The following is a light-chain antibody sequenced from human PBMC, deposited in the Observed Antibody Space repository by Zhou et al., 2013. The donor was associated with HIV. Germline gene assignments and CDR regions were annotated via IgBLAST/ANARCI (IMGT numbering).Light chain of an antibody. V-gene: IGKV1-39*01. CDR3: QQYNDYPLT. J-gene: IGKJ4*01. Sequence: DIQMTQSPTSLSASVGDRVTITCRPSQTIDNYLNWYQRKPGQAPNLLIYAASSLPSGVPSRFSGSGSGTDFTLTISSLRPEDFATYYCQQYNDYPLTFGGGTKVEIK. CDR1: QTIDNY. CDR2: AAS.